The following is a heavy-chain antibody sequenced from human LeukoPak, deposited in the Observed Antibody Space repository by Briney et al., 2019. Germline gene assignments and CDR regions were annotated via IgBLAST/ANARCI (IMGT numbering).Heavy chain of an antibody. V-gene: IGHV4-61*01. CDR3: ARDSDGYSRDY. Sequence: SETLSLTCAVSGGYVNRGTFFWTWIRKPPGKGLEWIGYISNSGSTNYHPSLKSRVTISSDTSKNQFSLKLSSVTAADTAVYYCARDSDGYSRDYWGQGTLVTVSS. D-gene: IGHD5-24*01. CDR2: ISNSGST. J-gene: IGHJ4*02. CDR1: GGYVNRGTFF.